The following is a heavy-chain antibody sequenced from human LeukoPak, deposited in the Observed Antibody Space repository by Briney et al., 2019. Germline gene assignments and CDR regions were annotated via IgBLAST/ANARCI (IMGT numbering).Heavy chain of an antibody. CDR1: GFTFSDYA. CDR2: ISYDGNNK. D-gene: IGHD3-22*01. Sequence: PGGSLRLSCAASGFTFSDYAMHWVRQAPGKGLEGVAVISYDGNNKYYADSVKGRFTISRDNYKNTLYLQMNSLRAEDTAVYYCAKDRHYQSNVLDYWGQGTLVTVSS. V-gene: IGHV3-30*04. J-gene: IGHJ4*02. CDR3: AKDRHYQSNVLDY.